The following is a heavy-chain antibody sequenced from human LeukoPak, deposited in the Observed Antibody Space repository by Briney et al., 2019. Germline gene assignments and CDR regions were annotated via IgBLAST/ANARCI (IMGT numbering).Heavy chain of an antibody. CDR2: IYYSGST. CDR3: ARDWSIYSSGSLAVRLFDY. CDR1: GGSISSSSYY. D-gene: IGHD3-22*01. J-gene: IGHJ4*02. V-gene: IGHV4-39*07. Sequence: KPSETLSLTCTVSGGSISSSSYYWGWIRQPPGKGLEWIGTIYYSGSTYYNPSLKSRVTISVDTSKNQFSLKLSSVTAADTAVYYCARDWSIYSSGSLAVRLFDYWGQGTLVTVSS.